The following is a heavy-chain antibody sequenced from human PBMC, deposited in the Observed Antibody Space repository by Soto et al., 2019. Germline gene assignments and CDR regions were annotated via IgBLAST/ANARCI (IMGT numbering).Heavy chain of an antibody. CDR2: IYYSGST. D-gene: IGHD1-26*01. J-gene: IGHJ6*03. CDR1: GVTIISSSYY. Sequence: SETLSLTCTVSGVTIISSSYYWGWIRQPPGKGLEWIGSIYYSGSTYYNPSLKSRVTISVDTSKNQFSLKLSSVTAADTAVYYCARQGEEYYYYYMDVWGKGTTVTVSS. V-gene: IGHV4-39*01. CDR3: ARQGEEYYYYYMDV.